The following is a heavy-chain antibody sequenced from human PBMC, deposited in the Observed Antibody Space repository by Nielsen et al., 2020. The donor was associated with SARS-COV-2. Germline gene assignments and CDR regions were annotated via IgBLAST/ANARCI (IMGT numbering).Heavy chain of an antibody. Sequence: GGSLRLSCAASGFTFSSYWMSWVRQAPGKGLEWVANIKQDGSEKYYVDSVKGRLTISRDNAKNTLYLQMNSLRAEDTAVYYCATQTHDYSNYYYYYMDVWGKGTTVTVSS. D-gene: IGHD4-11*01. CDR1: GFTFSSYW. CDR2: IKQDGSEK. CDR3: ATQTHDYSNYYYYYMDV. J-gene: IGHJ6*03. V-gene: IGHV3-7*03.